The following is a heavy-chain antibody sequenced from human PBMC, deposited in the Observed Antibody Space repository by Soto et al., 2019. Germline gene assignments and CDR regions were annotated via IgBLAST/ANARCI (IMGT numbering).Heavy chain of an antibody. V-gene: IGHV3-7*03. J-gene: IGHJ5*02. CDR3: ARSITSLGVVTISDDNWFDP. CDR2: IKPDGSEK. Sequence: EGQLVESGGGLVQPGGSLRLSCEASGLTFSSYWMTWVRQAPGKGLEWVADIKPDGSEKYYVDSVEGRFTISRDNAKNPIYLETSSLRVEDAAVYYCARSITSLGVVTISDDNWFDPWGQGTQVTVSS. CDR1: GLTFSSYW. D-gene: IGHD3-3*01.